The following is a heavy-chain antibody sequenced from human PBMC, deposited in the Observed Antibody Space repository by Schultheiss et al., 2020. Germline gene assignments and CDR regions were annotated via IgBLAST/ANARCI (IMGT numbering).Heavy chain of an antibody. J-gene: IGHJ1*01. CDR2: IYHSGST. V-gene: IGHV4-4*02. CDR1: GGSISSSNW. D-gene: IGHD2-21*02. Sequence: SETLSLTCAVSGGSISSSNWWSWVRQPPGKGLEWIGEIYHSGSTNYNPSLKSRVTISVDKSKNQFSLKLSSVTAADTAVYYCASGAYCGGDIPCPFQHWGQGPLVTVSS. CDR3: ASGAYCGGDIPCPFQH.